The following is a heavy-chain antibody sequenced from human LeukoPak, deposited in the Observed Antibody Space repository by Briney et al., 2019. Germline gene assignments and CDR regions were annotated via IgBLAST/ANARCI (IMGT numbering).Heavy chain of an antibody. V-gene: IGHV4-39*01. Sequence: SETLSLTCTVSGGSISSSSYYWGWIRQPPGKGLEWIGSIYYSGSTYYNPSLKSRVTISVDTSKNQSSLKLSSVTAADTAVYYCARHVNVLRFLEWLSVDYWGQGTLVTVSS. CDR3: ARHVNVLRFLEWLSVDY. CDR2: IYYSGST. CDR1: GGSISSSSYY. J-gene: IGHJ4*02. D-gene: IGHD3-3*01.